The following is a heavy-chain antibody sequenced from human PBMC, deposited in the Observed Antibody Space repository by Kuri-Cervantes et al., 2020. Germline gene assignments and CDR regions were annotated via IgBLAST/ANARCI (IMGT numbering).Heavy chain of an antibody. J-gene: IGHJ4*02. CDR3: VRHSSGWEGGFDY. CDR1: GFSFSTSGMR. V-gene: IGHV2-5*08. D-gene: IGHD6-19*01. CDR2: IYWDDDK. Sequence: SGLTLVKLKPLLTLTCTSTGFSFSTSGMRVSWIRQPSGKALVWLALIYWDDDKRYSPSLKSRLTITKDTSKNQVVLTMTNMDPVDTGTYYCVRHSSGWEGGFDYWGQGTLVTVSS.